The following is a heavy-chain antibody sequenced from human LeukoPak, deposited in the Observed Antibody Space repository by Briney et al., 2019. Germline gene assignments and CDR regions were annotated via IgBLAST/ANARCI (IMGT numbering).Heavy chain of an antibody. CDR2: IYHSGST. V-gene: IGHV4-61*05. Sequence: PSETLSLTCSVSGGSISSSSYYWVWIRQPPGKGLEWIGYIYHSGSTNYNPSLQSRVTISVDTSKNQFSLNLNSVTAADTAVYYCARGGAARLHFQNWGQGTLVTVSS. D-gene: IGHD6-6*01. CDR1: GGSISSSSYY. J-gene: IGHJ1*01. CDR3: ARGGAARLHFQN.